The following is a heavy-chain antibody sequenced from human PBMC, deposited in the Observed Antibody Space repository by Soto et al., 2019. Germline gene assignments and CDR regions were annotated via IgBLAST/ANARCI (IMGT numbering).Heavy chain of an antibody. CDR2: VIPIFGTA. V-gene: IGHV1-69*13. CDR1: GGTFSSYA. Sequence: GASVKVSCKASGGTFSSYAISWVRQAPGQGLEWMGGVIPIFGTANYAQKFQGRVTITADESTSTAYMELSSLRSEDTAVYYCAREEGVPPTVPAANDIHNWFDPWGQGTLVTVSS. D-gene: IGHD2-2*01. J-gene: IGHJ5*02. CDR3: AREEGVPPTVPAANDIHNWFDP.